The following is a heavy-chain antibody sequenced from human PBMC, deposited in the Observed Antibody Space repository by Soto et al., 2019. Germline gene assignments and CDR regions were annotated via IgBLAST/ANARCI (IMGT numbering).Heavy chain of an antibody. D-gene: IGHD2-2*02. Sequence: PGGSLRLSCAASGFTFSSYWMSWVRQAPGKGLEWVANIKQDGSEKYYVDSVKGRFTISRDNAKNTLYLQMNGLRVEDTSVYYCTREAGYCSRTSCYRRAFDSWGQGTMVTVSS. V-gene: IGHV3-7*01. CDR3: TREAGYCSRTSCYRRAFDS. J-gene: IGHJ3*02. CDR1: GFTFSSYW. CDR2: IKQDGSEK.